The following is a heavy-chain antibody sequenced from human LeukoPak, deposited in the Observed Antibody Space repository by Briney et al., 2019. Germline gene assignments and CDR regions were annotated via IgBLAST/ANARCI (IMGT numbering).Heavy chain of an antibody. CDR1: GFTFISYE. V-gene: IGHV3-48*02. D-gene: IGHD4-17*01. CDR3: AREDYGDYYYYYGMDV. Sequence: GGSLRLSCAASGFTFISYEMNWVRQAPGKGLEWVSYISSSSSTIYYADSVKGRFTISRDNAKNSLYPQMNSLRDEDTAVYYCAREDYGDYYYYYGMDVWGQGTTVTVSS. CDR2: ISSSSSTI. J-gene: IGHJ6*02.